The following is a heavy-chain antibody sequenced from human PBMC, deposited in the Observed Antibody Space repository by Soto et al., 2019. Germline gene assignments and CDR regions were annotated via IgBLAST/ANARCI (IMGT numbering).Heavy chain of an antibody. CDR1: GGSISPYY. V-gene: IGHV4-59*01. D-gene: IGHD6-13*01. CDR3: ARKGAAASYAHYYMDV. CDR2: VYYSGHT. J-gene: IGHJ6*03. Sequence: QVQLQESGPGLVKPSETLSLTCTVSGGSISPYYWSWIRQPPGEGLEWIGYVYYSGHTNYNPSLESRVTISVDTSRNRFSLNLTSATAADTAVYYGARKGAAASYAHYYMDVWGRGTAVTVSS.